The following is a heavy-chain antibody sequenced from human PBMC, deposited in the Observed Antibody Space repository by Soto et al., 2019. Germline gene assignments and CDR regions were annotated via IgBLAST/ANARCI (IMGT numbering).Heavy chain of an antibody. CDR2: INDSGST. CDR3: ARGRIKYYARSGYAP. Sequence: QVQLQQWGAGLLKPSETLSLTCAVYGGSFSGYYWNWIHQPPGKGLEWIGEINDSGSTKNSTSLNGRLTISIDKSKNQFSLNLNSVTAAATAVYYCARGRIKYYARSGYAPWGQGTLVTVSS. D-gene: IGHD3-22*01. J-gene: IGHJ5*02. V-gene: IGHV4-34*01. CDR1: GGSFSGYY.